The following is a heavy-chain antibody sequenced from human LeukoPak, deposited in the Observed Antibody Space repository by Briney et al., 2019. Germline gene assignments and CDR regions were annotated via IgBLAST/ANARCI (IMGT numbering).Heavy chain of an antibody. Sequence: PGGSLRLSCAASGFTFDDYGMSWVRQAPGKGLEWVSGINWNGGSTGYADSVKGRFTISRDNAKNSLYLQMNSLRAEDTALYYCPRVERAPYYDILTGYSPISSFAYWGKGTLVTVSS. D-gene: IGHD3-9*01. V-gene: IGHV3-20*04. CDR3: PRVERAPYYDILTGYSPISSFAY. CDR1: GFTFDDYG. J-gene: IGHJ4*02. CDR2: INWNGGST.